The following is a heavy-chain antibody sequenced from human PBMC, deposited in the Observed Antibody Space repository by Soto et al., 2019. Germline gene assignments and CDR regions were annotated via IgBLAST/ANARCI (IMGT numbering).Heavy chain of an antibody. V-gene: IGHV4-59*01. CDR1: GVSMSNYY. D-gene: IGHD3-10*01. J-gene: IGHJ4*02. CDR2: IYYSGTT. CDR3: ARDQDLGY. Sequence: ETLSLTCRVSGVSMSNYYWNWIRQPPGKGLEWIGYIYYSGTTNYNPSLKSRVTISIDTSKNQVSLNLTSVTSADTAVYYCARDQDLGYWGQGTLVTVYS.